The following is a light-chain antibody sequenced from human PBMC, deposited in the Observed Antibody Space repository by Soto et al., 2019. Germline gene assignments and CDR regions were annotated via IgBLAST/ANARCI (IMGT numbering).Light chain of an antibody. CDR3: QQYTSYSVT. Sequence: DIQMTQSPSTLSASVGDRVTITCRASQSINTWLAWYQQKPGKAPKLLIYQASTFESGIPSRFSGSGSGTDFILTISSLQHDYVANYSCQQYTSYSVTFGQGTKVEIK. J-gene: IGKJ1*01. CDR1: QSINTW. V-gene: IGKV1-5*03. CDR2: QAS.